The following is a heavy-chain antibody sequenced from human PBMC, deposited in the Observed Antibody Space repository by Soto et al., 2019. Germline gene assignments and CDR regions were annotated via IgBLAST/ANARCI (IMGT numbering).Heavy chain of an antibody. CDR3: AKDGRHCSGGSCPQGH. J-gene: IGHJ4*02. D-gene: IGHD2-15*01. CDR2: INPISGGT. V-gene: IGHV1-2*02. CDR1: GYTFTGHH. Sequence: QVQLEQSGAEVKTPGASVKVSCKTSGYTFTGHHIHWVRQAPGQGLEWMGWINPISGGTKYREKFQRRVSITRDKSSSTGYMELSSLTSDDSAVYYCAKDGRHCSGGSCPQGHWGQGTLVTVSS.